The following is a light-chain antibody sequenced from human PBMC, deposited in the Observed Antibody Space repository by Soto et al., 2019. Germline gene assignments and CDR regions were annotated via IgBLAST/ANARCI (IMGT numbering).Light chain of an antibody. CDR2: GAS. V-gene: IGKV3-20*01. CDR3: QQYGSSRWT. CDR1: QSVSSNY. Sequence: IVLTQSPCTLSLSPGERATLSCRASQSVSSNYLAWYQQKPGQAPRLLIYGASSRATGIPDRFSGSGSGTDFTLTISRLEPEDFAVYYCQQYGSSRWTFGQGTKVDIK. J-gene: IGKJ1*01.